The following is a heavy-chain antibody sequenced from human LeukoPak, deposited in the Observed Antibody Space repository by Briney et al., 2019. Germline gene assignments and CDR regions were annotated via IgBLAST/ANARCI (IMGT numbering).Heavy chain of an antibody. CDR3: AKSGGTTGTSLLDY. CDR2: ISYDGSNK. CDR1: GFTFSSYG. J-gene: IGHJ4*02. V-gene: IGHV3-30*18. D-gene: IGHD1-1*01. Sequence: GGSLRLSCAASGFTFSSYGMHWVRQAPGKGLEWVAVISYDGSNKYYADSVKGRFTISRDNSKNTLYLQMNSLRAEDTAVYYCAKSGGTTGTSLLDYWGQGTLVTVSS.